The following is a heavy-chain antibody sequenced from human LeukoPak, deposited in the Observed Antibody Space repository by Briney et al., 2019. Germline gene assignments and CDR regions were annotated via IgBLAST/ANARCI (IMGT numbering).Heavy chain of an antibody. CDR2: ISSSGSSR. CDR1: GFTFNTFN. J-gene: IGHJ6*02. V-gene: IGHV3-48*04. Sequence: GGSLRLSCAASGFTFNTFNMNWVRQAPGKGLEWVSYISSSGSSRYYADSVKGRYTISRDNAKNSLYLQMNSLRVEDMAVYYCARLQSEYYYYGMDVWGQGTTVIVSS. CDR3: ARLQSEYYYYGMDV.